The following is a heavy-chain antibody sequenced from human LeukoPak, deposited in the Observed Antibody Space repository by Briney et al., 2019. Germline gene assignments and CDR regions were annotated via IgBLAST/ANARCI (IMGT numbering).Heavy chain of an antibody. CDR3: ARVAHARYSYGYGDSGAFDI. CDR1: GYSISSGYY. Sequence: SETLSLTCTVSGYSISSGYYWGWIRQPPGKGLEWIGSIYYSGSTYYNPSLKSRVTISVDTSKNQFSLKLSSVTAADTAVYYCARVAHARYSYGYGDSGAFDIWGQGTMVTVSS. J-gene: IGHJ3*02. D-gene: IGHD5-18*01. V-gene: IGHV4-38-2*02. CDR2: IYYSGST.